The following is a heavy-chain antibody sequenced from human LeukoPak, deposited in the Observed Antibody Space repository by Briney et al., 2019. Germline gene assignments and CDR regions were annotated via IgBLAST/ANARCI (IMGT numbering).Heavy chain of an antibody. CDR2: ISYDGSNK. D-gene: IGHD6-13*01. J-gene: IGHJ4*02. CDR3: ARDVAETAAAGTNYFDF. V-gene: IGHV3-30*03. Sequence: GGSLRLSCAASGFTFSSYGMHWVRQAPGKGLEWVAVISYDGSNKYYADSVKGRFTISRDNSKNTLYLHMNSLRGEDTAIYYCARDVAETAAAGTNYFDFWGQGTLVTVSS. CDR1: GFTFSSYG.